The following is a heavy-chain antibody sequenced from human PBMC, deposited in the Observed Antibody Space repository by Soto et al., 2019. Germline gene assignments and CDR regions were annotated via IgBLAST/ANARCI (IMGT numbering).Heavy chain of an antibody. D-gene: IGHD6-13*01. J-gene: IGHJ4*02. CDR2: ISGSGGST. V-gene: IGHV3-23*01. CDR1: GLTFSSYA. CDR3: AKVLSPGIAAAGAPPGFDF. Sequence: GGCLRLCCAASGLTFSSYAMSWVRQAPGKGLEWVSAISGSGGSTYYADSVKGRFTISRDNSKNTLYLQMNSLRAEDTAVYYCAKVLSPGIAAAGAPPGFDFWGQGTLVTVSS.